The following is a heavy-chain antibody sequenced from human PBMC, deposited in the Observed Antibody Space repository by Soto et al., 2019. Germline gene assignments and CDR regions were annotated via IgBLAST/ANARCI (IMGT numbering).Heavy chain of an antibody. CDR3: ARTPRAQMIVLEAATRFDY. J-gene: IGHJ4*02. V-gene: IGHV1-18*04. CDR2: ISPYNGDT. D-gene: IGHD2-15*01. Sequence: QVQLVQSGAEVKRPGASLKVSCKASGYTFTTYGFNWVRQAPGQGLEWMGWISPYNGDTNYAQNFQGRVTLTTDTSTRTADLELRSLTSDDTAVYYCARTPRAQMIVLEAATRFDYWGQGTLVTVSS. CDR1: GYTFTTYG.